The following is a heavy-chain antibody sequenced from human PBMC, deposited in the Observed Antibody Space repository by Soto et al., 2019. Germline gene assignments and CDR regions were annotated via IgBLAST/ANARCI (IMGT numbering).Heavy chain of an antibody. V-gene: IGHV5-51*01. Sequence: GESLKISCRASGYRFTSFWIAWVRQVPGKGLELMGIVYPDDSDTRYSPAFQGQVTISADKSITPPYLQWASLEASDTAMYYCARGVPYGAHLYFDHWGQGSLVTVSS. CDR1: GYRFTSFW. CDR3: ARGVPYGAHLYFDH. D-gene: IGHD3-10*01. CDR2: VYPDDSDT. J-gene: IGHJ4*02.